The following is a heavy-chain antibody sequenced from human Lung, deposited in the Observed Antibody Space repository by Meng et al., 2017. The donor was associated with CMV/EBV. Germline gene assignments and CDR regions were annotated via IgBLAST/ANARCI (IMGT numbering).Heavy chain of an antibody. V-gene: IGHV3-21*01. CDR1: GFTFSSYS. J-gene: IGHJ5*02. D-gene: IGHD1-26*01. Sequence: VALVGSGGGLVKPGASLRLSCAASGFTFSSYSMNWVRQAPGKGLEWVSSISSSSSYIYYADSVKGRFTISRDNAKNSLYLQMNSLRAEDTAVYYCARDGRLDPWGQGTLVTVSS. CDR3: ARDGRLDP. CDR2: ISSSSSYI.